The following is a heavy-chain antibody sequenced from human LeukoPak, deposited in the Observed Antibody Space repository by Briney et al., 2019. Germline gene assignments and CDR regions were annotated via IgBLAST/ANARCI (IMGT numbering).Heavy chain of an antibody. D-gene: IGHD6-13*01. V-gene: IGHV1-69*04. J-gene: IGHJ4*02. CDR1: AGTFSSYA. Sequence: SVTLSCKASAGTFSSYAISWVRQAPGQGLEWMRRINPIPSIANYAQMFQGRVTITADKSTSTAYMELSSLRSEDTAVYDCAMIAAAGTGVDYWGQGTLVTVSS. CDR2: INPIPSIA. CDR3: AMIAAAGTGVDY.